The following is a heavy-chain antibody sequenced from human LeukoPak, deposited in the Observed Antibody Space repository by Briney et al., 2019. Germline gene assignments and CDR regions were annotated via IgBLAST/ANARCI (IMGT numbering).Heavy chain of an antibody. Sequence: SGTLSLTCTVSGGSISSGGYYWSWIRQHPGKGLEWIGYIYYSGSTYYNPSLKSRVTISVDTSKNQFSLKLSSVTAADTAVYYCARDQAWGSYRQYYYYYYGMDVWGQGTTVTVSS. CDR1: GGSISSGGYY. CDR3: ARDQAWGSYRQYYYYYYGMDV. CDR2: IYYSGST. V-gene: IGHV4-31*03. J-gene: IGHJ6*02. D-gene: IGHD3-16*02.